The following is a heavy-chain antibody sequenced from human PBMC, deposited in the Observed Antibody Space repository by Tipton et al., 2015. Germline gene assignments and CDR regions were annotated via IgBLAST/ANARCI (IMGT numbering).Heavy chain of an antibody. CDR1: GGSATSHY. CDR2: NSYSGSA. D-gene: IGHD2-21*02. J-gene: IGHJ4*02. V-gene: IGHV4-59*02. CDR3: ARGAVSDGDSRKSTFDY. Sequence: TLSLTCTVSGGSATSHYWSWIRQPPGKGLEWIGYNSYSGSANYNSSLRGRVTISLDTSKNQFSLKLRFLTAADTAVYYCARGAVSDGDSRKSTFDYWGQGTLVTVSS.